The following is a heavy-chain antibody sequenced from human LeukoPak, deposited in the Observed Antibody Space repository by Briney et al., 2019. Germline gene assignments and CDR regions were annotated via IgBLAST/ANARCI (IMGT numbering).Heavy chain of an antibody. Sequence: SETLSLTCTVSGGSISSGAYYWSWIRQHPGKGLEWIGYIYYSGSTYYNPSLKSRVTISVDTSKNQFSLKLSSVTAADTAVYYCARYSGYDYALDYWGQGTLVTVSS. CDR2: IYYSGST. CDR1: GGSISSGAYY. CDR3: ARYSGYDYALDY. V-gene: IGHV4-31*03. D-gene: IGHD5-12*01. J-gene: IGHJ4*02.